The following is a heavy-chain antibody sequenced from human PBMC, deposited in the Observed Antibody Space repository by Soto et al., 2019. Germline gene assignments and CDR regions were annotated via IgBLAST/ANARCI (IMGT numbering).Heavy chain of an antibody. CDR1: GGSFSGYY. CDR2: INHSGST. D-gene: IGHD3-3*01. V-gene: IGHV4-34*01. Sequence: LSLTCAVYGGSFSGYYWSWIRQPPGKGLEWIGEINHSGSTNYNPSLKSRVTISVDTSKNQFSLKLSSVTAADTAVYYCARRRITIFGVVIIEGMDVWGQGTTVTAP. CDR3: ARRRITIFGVVIIEGMDV. J-gene: IGHJ6*02.